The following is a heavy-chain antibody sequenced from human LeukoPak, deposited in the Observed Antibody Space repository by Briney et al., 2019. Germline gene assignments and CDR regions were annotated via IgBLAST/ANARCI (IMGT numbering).Heavy chain of an antibody. D-gene: IGHD6-13*01. Sequence: LSLTCTVAGGSISSSGCYWSWIRQHPGKGLEWIGYIYYSGSTYYNPSLKSRVTISVDTSKNQFSLKLSSVTAADTAVYYCARLEAAAPQGFDPWGQGTLVTVSS. CDR2: IYYSGST. CDR1: GGSISSSGCY. CDR3: ARLEAAAPQGFDP. J-gene: IGHJ5*02. V-gene: IGHV4-31*03.